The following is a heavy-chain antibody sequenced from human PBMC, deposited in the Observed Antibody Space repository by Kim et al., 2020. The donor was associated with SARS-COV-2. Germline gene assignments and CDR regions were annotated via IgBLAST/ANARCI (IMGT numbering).Heavy chain of an antibody. J-gene: IGHJ3*02. CDR2: ISWNSDNR. V-gene: IGHV3-9*01. Sequence: GGYLRLSCAASGFTFDDYAMHWVRQAPGKGLEWVSGISWNSDNRDYADSVKGRFTISRDNAKNSLSLQMNSLRAEDTALYYCAKDMGVAPGTPRAFDIWGQGTMVSVSS. CDR3: AKDMGVAPGTPRAFDI. D-gene: IGHD2-2*01. CDR1: GFTFDDYA.